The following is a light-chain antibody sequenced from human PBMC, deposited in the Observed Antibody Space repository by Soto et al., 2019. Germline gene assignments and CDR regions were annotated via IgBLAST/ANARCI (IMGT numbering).Light chain of an antibody. J-gene: IGKJ1*01. V-gene: IGKV3-20*01. CDR3: QQYGSAPWT. CDR1: QSVGSSH. CDR2: GAS. Sequence: EIVLTQAPGTLSFSPGERATLSCRASQSVGSSHLAWYQQTPGQAPRLLIYGASSRATGIPDRFSGSGSGTDFTLTISRLEPEDFAVYYCQQYGSAPWTFGQGTKVDIK.